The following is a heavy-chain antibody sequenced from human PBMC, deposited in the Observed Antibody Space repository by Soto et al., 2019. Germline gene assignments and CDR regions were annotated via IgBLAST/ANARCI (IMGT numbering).Heavy chain of an antibody. CDR3: ARQYPSSSRHFDH. J-gene: IGHJ4*02. D-gene: IGHD6-6*01. CDR2: ISAGSSNI. CDR1: GFTFRTYY. Sequence: EVELVESGGGLVKPGGSLTLSCAASGFTFRTYYMILVRQAPGKGLEWVSSISAGSSNIYYAPSVKGRFTISRDNAKNSLYLQINSLRAEDTAVYYCARQYPSSSRHFDHWGQGTLVTVSS. V-gene: IGHV3-21*01.